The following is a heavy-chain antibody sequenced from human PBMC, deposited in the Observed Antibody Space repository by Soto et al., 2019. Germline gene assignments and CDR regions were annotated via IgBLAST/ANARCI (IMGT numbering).Heavy chain of an antibody. D-gene: IGHD6-19*01. Sequence: SETLSLTCTVSGGSISSSSYYWGWIRQPPGKGLEWIGSIYYSGSTYYNPSLKSRVTISVDTSKNQFSLKLSSVTAADTAVYYCARPFGAIAVAGTMAIYPWGQGTLVTVSS. CDR1: GGSISSSSYY. CDR3: ARPFGAIAVAGTMAIYP. CDR2: IYYSGST. J-gene: IGHJ5*02. V-gene: IGHV4-39*01.